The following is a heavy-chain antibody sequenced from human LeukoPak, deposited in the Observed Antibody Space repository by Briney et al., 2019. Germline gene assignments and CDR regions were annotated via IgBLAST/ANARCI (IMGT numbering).Heavy chain of an antibody. CDR3: ATGSVTSNWFDP. V-gene: IGHV1-24*01. CDR2: FDPEDGET. D-gene: IGHD4-11*01. Sequence: ASVTVSCKVSGYTLTELSMHWVRQAPGKGLEWMGGFDPEDGETIYAQKFQGRVTMTEDTSTDTAYMELSSLRSEDTTVYYCATGSVTSNWFDPWGQGTLVTVSS. CDR1: GYTLTELS. J-gene: IGHJ5*02.